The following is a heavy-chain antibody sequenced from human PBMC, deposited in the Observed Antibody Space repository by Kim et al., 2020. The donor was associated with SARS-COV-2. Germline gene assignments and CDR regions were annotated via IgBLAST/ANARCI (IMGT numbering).Heavy chain of an antibody. V-gene: IGHV3-21*01. CDR2: ISSSSSYI. D-gene: IGHD2-21*02. J-gene: IGHJ1*01. Sequence: GGSLRLSCAASGFTFSSYSMNWVRQAPGKGLEWVSSISSSSSYIYYADSVKGRFTISRDNAKNSLYLQMNSLRAEDTAVYYCARGGFYCGGDCYKSGEYFQHCGQGTLVTVSS. CDR1: GFTFSSYS. CDR3: ARGGFYCGGDCYKSGEYFQH.